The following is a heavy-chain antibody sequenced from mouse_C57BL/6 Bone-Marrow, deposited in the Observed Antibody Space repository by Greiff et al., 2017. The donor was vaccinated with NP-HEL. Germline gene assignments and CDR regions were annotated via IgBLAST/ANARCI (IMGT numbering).Heavy chain of an antibody. V-gene: IGHV5-12*01. CDR2: ISNGGGST. CDR3: ARPLYYGSSSYAMDY. Sequence: EVKLQESGGGLVQPGGSLKLSCAASGFTFSDYYMYWVRQTPEKRLEWVAYISNGGGSTYYPDTVKGRFTISRDNAKNTLYLQMSRLKSEDTAMYYCARPLYYGSSSYAMDYWGQGTSVTVSS. J-gene: IGHJ4*01. CDR1: GFTFSDYY. D-gene: IGHD1-1*01.